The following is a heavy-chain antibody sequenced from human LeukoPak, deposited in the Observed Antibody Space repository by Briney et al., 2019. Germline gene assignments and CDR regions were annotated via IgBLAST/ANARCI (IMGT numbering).Heavy chain of an antibody. CDR2: ICSGGST. V-gene: IGHV3-53*01. Sequence: KPGGSLRLSCAASGFTVSSNYMSWVRQAPGKGLEWVSVICSGGSTNYADSVKGRFTISRDNSKNTLYLQMNSLRAEDTAVYYCARSPYSSSWYPWFDPWGQGTLVTVSS. J-gene: IGHJ5*02. CDR1: GFTVSSNY. CDR3: ARSPYSSSWYPWFDP. D-gene: IGHD6-13*01.